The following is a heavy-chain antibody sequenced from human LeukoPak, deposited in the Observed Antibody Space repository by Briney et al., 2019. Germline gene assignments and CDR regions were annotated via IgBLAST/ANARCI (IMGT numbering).Heavy chain of an antibody. J-gene: IGHJ6*02. CDR1: GFTFSSYG. CDR2: IWYDGSNK. Sequence: AGGSLRLSCAASGFTFSSYGMHWVRQAPGKGLEWVAVIWYDGSNKYYADSVKGRFTISRDNSKNTLYLQMNSLRAEDTAVYYCARRGQSSIAARPYLPYYYYYGMDVWGQGTTVTVSS. V-gene: IGHV3-33*01. CDR3: ARRGQSSIAARPYLPYYYYYGMDV. D-gene: IGHD6-6*01.